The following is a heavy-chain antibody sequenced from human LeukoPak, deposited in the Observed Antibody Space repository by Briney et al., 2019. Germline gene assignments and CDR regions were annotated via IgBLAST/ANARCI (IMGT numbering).Heavy chain of an antibody. CDR3: AREDTTSARFDY. J-gene: IGHJ4*02. V-gene: IGHV4-59*01. Sequence: SETLSLTCTVSAGSISSYYWSWIRQPPGKGLEWIGYIYYSGSTNYNPSLKSRVTISVDTSKNQFSLKLSSVTAADTAVYYCAREDTTSARFDYWGQGTLVTVSS. D-gene: IGHD1-1*01. CDR2: IYYSGST. CDR1: AGSISSYY.